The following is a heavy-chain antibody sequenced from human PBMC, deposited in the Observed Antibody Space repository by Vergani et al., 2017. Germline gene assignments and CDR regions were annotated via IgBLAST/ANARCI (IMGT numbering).Heavy chain of an antibody. CDR1: GGSISSYY. V-gene: IGHV4-59*01. Sequence: QVQLQESGPGLVKPSETLSLTCTVSGGSISSYYWSWIRQPPGKGLEWIGYIYYSGSTNYNPSLKSRVTISVDTSKNQFSLKLSSVTAADTAVYYCAGDRGYDFWSGGYNWFDPWGQGTLVTVSS. CDR3: AGDRGYDFWSGGYNWFDP. CDR2: IYYSGST. J-gene: IGHJ5*02. D-gene: IGHD3-3*01.